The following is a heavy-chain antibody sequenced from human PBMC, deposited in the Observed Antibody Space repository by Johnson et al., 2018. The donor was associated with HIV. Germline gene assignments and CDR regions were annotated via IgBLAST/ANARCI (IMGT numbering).Heavy chain of an antibody. V-gene: IGHV3-30*18. J-gene: IGHJ3*02. CDR1: GFTFSSYA. D-gene: IGHD3-22*01. CDR2: ISYDGSEK. CDR3: SKSRNDYDSSGLYDAFDI. Sequence: QVQLVESGGGVVQPGRSLRLSCAASGFTFSSYAMHWVRQAPGKGLEWVAVISYDGSEKYYVDSVRGRFTISRDNSKNTLYLQMNSLRAEDTAVYYCSKSRNDYDSSGLYDAFDIWGQGTMVTVSS.